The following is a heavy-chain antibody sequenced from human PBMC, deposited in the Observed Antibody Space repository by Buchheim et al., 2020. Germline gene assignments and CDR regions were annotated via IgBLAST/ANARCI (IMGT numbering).Heavy chain of an antibody. J-gene: IGHJ6*02. CDR1: GFTFSSYG. CDR3: ARDKGGLDYYGMDV. D-gene: IGHD6-6*01. Sequence: QVQLVESGGGVVQPGRSLRLSCAASGFTFSSYGMHWVRQAPGKGLEWVAVIWYDGSNKYYADSVKGRFTISRDNSKTTLYLQMNSLRAEDTAVYYCARDKGGLDYYGMDVWGQGTT. V-gene: IGHV3-33*01. CDR2: IWYDGSNK.